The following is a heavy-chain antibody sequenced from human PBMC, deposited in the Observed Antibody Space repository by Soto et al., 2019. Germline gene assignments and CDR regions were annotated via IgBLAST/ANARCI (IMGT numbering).Heavy chain of an antibody. V-gene: IGHV1-2*04. CDR1: GYTFNGYY. Sequence: ASVKVSCTASGYTFNGYYMHWVRQAPGQGLEWMGWINPNSGGTNYAQKFQGWVTMTRDTSISTAYMELSRLRSDDTAVYYCAREQIAAAGSFDYWGQGTLVNVSS. D-gene: IGHD6-13*01. J-gene: IGHJ4*02. CDR3: AREQIAAAGSFDY. CDR2: INPNSGGT.